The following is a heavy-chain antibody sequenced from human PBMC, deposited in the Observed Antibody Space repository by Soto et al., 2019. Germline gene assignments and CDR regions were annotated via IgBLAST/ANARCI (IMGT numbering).Heavy chain of an antibody. CDR1: GFTFTTYA. Sequence: EVQLLESGGGLVQPGGSLRLSCAASGFTFTTYAMSWVRQAPGKGLEGVSAISGSAGSTYYADSVKGQFTISKDNSKNTLSLQMNSQRAEDTAVYYCAKNWDTTFSSSSHWGQGTLVSVSS. J-gene: IGHJ4*02. CDR3: AKNWDTTFSSSSH. CDR2: ISGSAGST. D-gene: IGHD6-6*01. V-gene: IGHV3-23*01.